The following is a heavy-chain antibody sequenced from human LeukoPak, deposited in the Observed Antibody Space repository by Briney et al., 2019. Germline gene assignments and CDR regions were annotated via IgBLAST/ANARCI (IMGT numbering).Heavy chain of an antibody. J-gene: IGHJ3*02. CDR1: GFTFSSYS. Sequence: GGSLRLSCAASGFTFSSYSMNWVRQAPGKGLEWVSSISSSSSYIYYADSVKGRFTISRDNAKNSLYLQMNSLRAEDTAVYYCARDQAVTATDRLHSWSFDIWGQGTMVTVSS. CDR3: ARDQAVTATDRLHSWSFDI. D-gene: IGHD2-21*02. CDR2: ISSSSSYI. V-gene: IGHV3-21*01.